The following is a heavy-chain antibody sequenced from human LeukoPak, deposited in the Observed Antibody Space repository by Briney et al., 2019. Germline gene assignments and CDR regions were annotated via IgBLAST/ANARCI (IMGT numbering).Heavy chain of an antibody. J-gene: IGHJ6*03. CDR1: GFTFSSYS. V-gene: IGHV3-21*01. CDR3: ARDLEDIIVGATGFGEEYMDV. CDR2: ISSSSSYI. D-gene: IGHD1-26*01. Sequence: PGGSLRPSCAASGFTFSSYSMNWVRQAPGKGLEWVSSISSSSSYIYYADSVKGRFTISRDNAKNSLYLQMNSLRAEDTAVYYCARDLEDIIVGATGFGEEYMDVWGKGTTVTVSS.